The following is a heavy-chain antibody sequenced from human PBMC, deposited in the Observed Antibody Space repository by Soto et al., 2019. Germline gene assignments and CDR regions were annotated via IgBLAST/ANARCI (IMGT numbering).Heavy chain of an antibody. Sequence: QVQLVQSGAEVKHPGASVKVSCKGSGYTFTSYGISWVRQAPGQGREWMGWIDVNTNYAQKFQGRVTMTTDTSTSTAYLELRSLRSDDTAVYYCARESMSYDYSNLRYWGQGTQVTVSS. D-gene: IGHD4-4*01. CDR1: GYTFTSYG. V-gene: IGHV1-18*04. CDR3: ARESMSYDYSNLRY. J-gene: IGHJ4*02. CDR2: IDVNT.